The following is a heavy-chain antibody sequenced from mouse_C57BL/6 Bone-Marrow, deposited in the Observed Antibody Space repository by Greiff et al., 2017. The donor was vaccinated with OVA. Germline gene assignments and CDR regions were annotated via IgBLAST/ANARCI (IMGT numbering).Heavy chain of an antibody. CDR1: GFTFSSYA. V-gene: IGHV5-9-1*02. CDR3: TREGVYGYDERVLFAY. J-gene: IGHJ3*01. D-gene: IGHD2-2*01. CDR2: ISSGGDYI. Sequence: EVKLVESGEGLVKPGGSLKLSCAASGFTFSSYAMSWVRQTPEKRLEWVAYISSGGDYIYYADTVKGRFTISRDNARNTLYLQMSSLKSEDTAMYYCTREGVYGYDERVLFAYWGQGTLVTVSA.